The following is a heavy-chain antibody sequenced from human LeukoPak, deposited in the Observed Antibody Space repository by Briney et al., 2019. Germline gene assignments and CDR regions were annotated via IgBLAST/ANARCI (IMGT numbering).Heavy chain of an antibody. CDR1: GGSFSGYY. J-gene: IGHJ6*02. CDR3: ARKTLRYYYYGMDV. CDR2: INHSGST. Sequence: PSETLSLTCAVYGGSFSGYYWSWIRQPPGKGLEWIGEINHSGSTNYNPSLKSRVTISVDTSKNQFSLKLSSVTAADTAVYYCARKTLRYYYYGMDVWGQGTTVTVSS. V-gene: IGHV4-34*01.